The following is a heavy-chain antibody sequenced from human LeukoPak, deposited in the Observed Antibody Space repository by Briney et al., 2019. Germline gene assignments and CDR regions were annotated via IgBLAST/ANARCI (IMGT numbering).Heavy chain of an antibody. V-gene: IGHV4-39*07. D-gene: IGHD3-22*01. CDR3: ARAVLKITMIVVVTEYYFDY. CDR2: IYYSGST. Sequence: SETLSLTCTVSGGSISSYYWGWIRQPPGKGLEWIGSIYYSGSTYYNPSLKSRVTISVDTSKNQFSLKLSSVTAADTAVYYCARAVLKITMIVVVTEYYFDYWGQGTLVTVSS. J-gene: IGHJ4*02. CDR1: GGSISSYY.